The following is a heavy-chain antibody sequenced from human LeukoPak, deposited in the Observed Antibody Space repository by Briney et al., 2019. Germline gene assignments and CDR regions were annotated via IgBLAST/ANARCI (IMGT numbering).Heavy chain of an antibody. V-gene: IGHV3-48*03. CDR1: GFTFSSYE. CDR2: ISTTGSSI. CDR3: ARVQRGIAVALDY. J-gene: IGHJ4*02. Sequence: GGSLRLSCAASGFTFSSYEMNWVRQAPGKGLEWVSYISTTGSSIYYADSVKGRFTISRDNVKYLLYLQMNSLRAEDTAVYYCARVQRGIAVALDYWGQGTLATVSS. D-gene: IGHD6-19*01.